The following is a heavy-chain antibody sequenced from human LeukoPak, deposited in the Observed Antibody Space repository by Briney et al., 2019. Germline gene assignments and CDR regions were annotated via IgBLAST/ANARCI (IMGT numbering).Heavy chain of an antibody. D-gene: IGHD2-2*01. Sequence: ASVKVSCKASGYTFTSYYMHWVRQAPGQGLEWMGIINPSGGSTSYAQKFQGRVTMTRDTSTSTAYMELRSLRSDDTAVYYCAREGPGYCSSTSCSTYYYYGMDVWGQGTTVTVSS. CDR2: INPSGGST. CDR1: GYTFTSYY. V-gene: IGHV1-46*01. CDR3: AREGPGYCSSTSCSTYYYYGMDV. J-gene: IGHJ6*02.